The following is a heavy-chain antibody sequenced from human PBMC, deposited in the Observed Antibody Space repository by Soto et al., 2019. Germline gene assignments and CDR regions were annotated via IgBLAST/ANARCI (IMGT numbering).Heavy chain of an antibody. CDR3: ARERRYYYDSSGYYQYAFDI. CDR2: IIPIFGTA. J-gene: IGHJ3*02. V-gene: IGHV1-69*01. Sequence: QVQLVQSGAEVKKPGSSVKVSCKASGGTFSSYAISWVRQAPGQGLEWMGGIIPIFGTANYAQKFQGRVTCTADESTSTAYMELSSLSSEDTAVYYCARERRYYYDSSGYYQYAFDIWGQGTMVTVSS. CDR1: GGTFSSYA. D-gene: IGHD3-22*01.